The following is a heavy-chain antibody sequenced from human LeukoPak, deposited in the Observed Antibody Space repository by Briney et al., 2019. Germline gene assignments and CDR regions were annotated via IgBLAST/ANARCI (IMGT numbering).Heavy chain of an antibody. Sequence: GVSLRLSCAASGFTFDDYAMHWVRQAPGKGLEWVSLISGDGGSTYYADSVKGRFTISRDNSKNSLYLQMNSLRTEDTALYYCAKAATAMAHYYYYYMDVWGKGTTVTVSS. CDR2: ISGDGGST. V-gene: IGHV3-43*02. CDR3: AKAATAMAHYYYYYMDV. CDR1: GFTFDDYA. J-gene: IGHJ6*03. D-gene: IGHD5-18*01.